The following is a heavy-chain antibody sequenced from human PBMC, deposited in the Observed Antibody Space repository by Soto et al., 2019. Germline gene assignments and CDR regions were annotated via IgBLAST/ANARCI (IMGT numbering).Heavy chain of an antibody. Sequence: SETLSLTCTVSGGSISNYYWSWIRQSPGKGLEWIGYAYYSGSTDYNPSLKSRVTMSVDTSKNQVSLKLNSVTTADTAVYYCARDRSTYGGGGTGEVKENWFDPWGPGTLVTVSS. J-gene: IGHJ5*02. CDR1: GGSISNYY. CDR2: AYYSGST. CDR3: ARDRSTYGGGGTGEVKENWFDP. V-gene: IGHV4-59*01. D-gene: IGHD2-8*01.